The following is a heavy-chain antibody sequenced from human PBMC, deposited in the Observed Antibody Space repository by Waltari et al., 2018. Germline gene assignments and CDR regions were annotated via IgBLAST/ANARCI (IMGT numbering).Heavy chain of an antibody. D-gene: IGHD1-26*01. CDR1: DYSISSGYF. CDR3: ARAVGATFYFDY. Sequence: QVQLQESGPGLVKPSETLSLTCAVSDYSISSGYFWGWIRQPPGKGLEWIGSIYHSGRTYYNPSLKSRVTISVDTSKNQFSLKLSSVTAADTAVYYCARAVGATFYFDYWGQGTLVTVSS. CDR2: IYHSGRT. V-gene: IGHV4-38-2*01. J-gene: IGHJ4*02.